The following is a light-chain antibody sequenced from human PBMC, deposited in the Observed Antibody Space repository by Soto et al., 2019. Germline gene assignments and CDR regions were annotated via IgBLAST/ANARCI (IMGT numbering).Light chain of an antibody. Sequence: VMAQSNAALSVSPGEGFTLSCRASKGIGDTLAWYQHKPGQTPRLLIYDTSTRATGVPARFSGSRSGPEFTLTINSQQPDHSATYYCEHYNIFGTFGQGTKVDIK. V-gene: IGKV3-15*01. CDR3: EHYNIFGT. J-gene: IGKJ1*01. CDR1: KGIGDT. CDR2: DTS.